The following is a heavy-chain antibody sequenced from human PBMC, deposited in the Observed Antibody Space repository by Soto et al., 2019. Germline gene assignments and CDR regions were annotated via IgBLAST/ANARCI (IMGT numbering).Heavy chain of an antibody. CDR1: GFTFSNYA. CDR2: ISENGGST. CDR3: AKRSSVLIVHLEDD. D-gene: IGHD3-16*01. Sequence: PGGSLRLSCAASGFTFSNYAMSWVRQAPGKGLEWVSAISENGGSTYYADSVKGRFTISRDNSKSALSLQMNSLRAEDTAVYYCAKRSSVLIVHLEDDWGHGTLVTVSS. V-gene: IGHV3-23*01. J-gene: IGHJ4*01.